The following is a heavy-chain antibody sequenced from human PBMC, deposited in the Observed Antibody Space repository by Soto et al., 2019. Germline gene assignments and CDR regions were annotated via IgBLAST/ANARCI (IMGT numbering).Heavy chain of an antibody. CDR3: ARWWSGSRQGFDP. V-gene: IGHV4-31*03. CDR2: IYYSGST. Sequence: QVQLQESGPGLVKPSQTLSLTCTVSGGSISSGDYYWSWIRQHPGKGLEWIGYIYYSGSTYYNPSLKSRVTISVDTSKNQLSLKLSSVTAADTAVYYCARWWSGSRQGFDPWGQGTLVTVSP. J-gene: IGHJ5*02. D-gene: IGHD3-3*01. CDR1: GGSISSGDYY.